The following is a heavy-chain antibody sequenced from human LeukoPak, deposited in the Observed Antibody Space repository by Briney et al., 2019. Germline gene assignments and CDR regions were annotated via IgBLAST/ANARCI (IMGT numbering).Heavy chain of an antibody. D-gene: IGHD1-26*01. CDR3: ARDRSGRYLYYFDY. V-gene: IGHV6-1*01. Sequence: SQTLSLTCAISGDSVSSSSAAWNWIRQSPSRGLEWLGRTYYRSKWFNDYAVSVKSRIIINADTSKNQISLHLNSVTPADTAVYYCARDRSGRYLYYFDYWGQGTLVTVSS. CDR2: TYYRSKWFN. J-gene: IGHJ4*02. CDR1: GDSVSSSSAA.